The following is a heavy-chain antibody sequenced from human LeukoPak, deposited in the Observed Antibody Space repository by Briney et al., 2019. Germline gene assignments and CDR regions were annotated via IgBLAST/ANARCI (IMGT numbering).Heavy chain of an antibody. CDR1: GFTFSSYG. CDR3: VKEGEWLSLDY. J-gene: IGHJ4*02. V-gene: IGHV3-30*02. D-gene: IGHD5-12*01. CDR2: IPFDERNK. Sequence: GGSLRVSCVASGFTFSSYGMHWVRQAPGKGLEWVAFIPFDERNKYYGDAVKGRLTISRDNSKNTLYLQMNSLRPEDTAMHYCVKEGEWLSLDYWGQGTLVTVSS.